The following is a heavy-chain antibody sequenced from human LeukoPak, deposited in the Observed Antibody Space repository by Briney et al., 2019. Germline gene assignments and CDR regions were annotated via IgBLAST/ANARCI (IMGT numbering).Heavy chain of an antibody. CDR2: IFRTGSA. J-gene: IGHJ5*02. D-gene: IGHD3-3*01. CDR3: ARDLGLTISNNWLDP. Sequence: SETLSLTCTVSDYSISSGYFWTWIRQPPGKGLEWIGSIFRTGSAYYNPSLKSPVAISVDTSNNLFSLELCSVTAADTGVYYCARDLGLTISNNWLDPWGQGTLVTLHS. V-gene: IGHV4-38-2*02. CDR1: DYSISSGYF.